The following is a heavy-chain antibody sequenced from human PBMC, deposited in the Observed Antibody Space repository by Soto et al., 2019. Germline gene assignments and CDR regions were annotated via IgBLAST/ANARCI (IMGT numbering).Heavy chain of an antibody. CDR2: IIPIFGTP. V-gene: IGHV1-69*13. Sequence: SEKVSCKASGATFSSYAISWVLQAPGQGLEWMGGIIPIFGTPNYAQRFQGRVTITADESTSTAYMEVSRLRSEDTAASYRARDRRRRDGSNFGTRYYYGMDVWGQGPTVTVSS. CDR3: ARDRRRRDGSNFGTRYYYGMDV. D-gene: IGHD1-7*01. CDR1: GATFSSYA. J-gene: IGHJ6*02.